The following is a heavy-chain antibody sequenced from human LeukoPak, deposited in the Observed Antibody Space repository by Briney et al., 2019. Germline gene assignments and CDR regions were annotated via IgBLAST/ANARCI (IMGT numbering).Heavy chain of an antibody. CDR3: TRDGWGYCGNTTCFEY. J-gene: IGHJ4*02. CDR1: GYTFTNYA. CDR2: INPNTGNR. D-gene: IGHD2-2*01. Sequence: GASVKVSFKGSGYTFTNYALNWVREAPGQGLEWMGLINPNTGNRTYAQGFTRRGVFSLETSVSTAYLQISSLKAEDTAVYYCTRDGWGYCGNTTCFEYWGQGTLVTVSS. V-gene: IGHV7-4-1*02.